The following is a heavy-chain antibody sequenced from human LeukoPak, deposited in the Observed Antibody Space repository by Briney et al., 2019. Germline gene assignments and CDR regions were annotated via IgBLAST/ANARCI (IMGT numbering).Heavy chain of an antibody. V-gene: IGHV3-48*01. J-gene: IGHJ5*02. CDR1: GFTFSIYT. CDR3: VRDLTIVGVAQVHH. Sequence: RSGGSLRLSCAASGFTFSIYTMNWVRQAPGKGLEWISYISTNSGTIWYADSVKGRFSISRDNAKNSLFLHMNSLRAEDTAVYYCVRDLTIVGVAQVHHWGQGTLVTVSS. CDR2: ISTNSGTI. D-gene: IGHD1-26*01.